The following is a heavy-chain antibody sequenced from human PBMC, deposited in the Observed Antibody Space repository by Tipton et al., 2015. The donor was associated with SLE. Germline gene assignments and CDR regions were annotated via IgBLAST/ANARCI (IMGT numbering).Heavy chain of an antibody. Sequence: QSGAEVKKPGSSVKVSCKASGGTFSSYAISWVRQAPGQGLEWMGGIIPIFGTANYAQKFQGRVTITADESTSTAYMELSSLRSEDTAVYYCARDLSSIAVAGHDAFDIWGQGTMVTVSS. V-gene: IGHV1-69*01. J-gene: IGHJ3*02. CDR3: ARDLSSIAVAGHDAFDI. CDR1: GGTFSSYA. D-gene: IGHD6-19*01. CDR2: IIPIFGTA.